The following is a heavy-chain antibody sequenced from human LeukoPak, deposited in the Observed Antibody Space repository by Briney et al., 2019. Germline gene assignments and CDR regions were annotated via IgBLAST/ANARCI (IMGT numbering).Heavy chain of an antibody. V-gene: IGHV1-2*02. Sequence: ASVKVSCKASGYTFTGYYMHWVRQAPGQGLEWMGWINPNSGGTNYAQKFQGRVTMTRDTSISTAYMELSRLRSDDTAAYYCARSRPSGTQRWFDPWGQGTLVTVSS. D-gene: IGHD1-1*01. J-gene: IGHJ5*02. CDR3: ARSRPSGTQRWFDP. CDR2: INPNSGGT. CDR1: GYTFTGYY.